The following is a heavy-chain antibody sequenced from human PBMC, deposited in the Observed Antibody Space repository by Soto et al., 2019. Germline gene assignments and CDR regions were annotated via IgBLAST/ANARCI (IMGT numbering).Heavy chain of an antibody. J-gene: IGHJ4*02. CDR1: GGSFSGYI. CDR3: ARGLITWSQYSGGWYYFDS. V-gene: IGHV4-34*01. Sequence: SETLSLTCDVYGGSFSGYIWTWIRQTPGKGLQWIGQINHSGSANYNPSLKSRVTISVHTSNSQFSLELSSVTAADTAVYYCARGLITWSQYSGGWYYFDSWGQGTQVT. D-gene: IGHD6-19*01. CDR2: INHSGSA.